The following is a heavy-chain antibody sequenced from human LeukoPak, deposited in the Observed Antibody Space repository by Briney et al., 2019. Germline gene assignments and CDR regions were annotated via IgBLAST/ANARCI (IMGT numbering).Heavy chain of an antibody. V-gene: IGHV3-9*01. J-gene: IGHJ4*02. CDR1: GFTFSSYS. Sequence: GGSLRLSCAASGFTFSSYSMNWVRQAPGKGLEWVSGISWNSGSIGYADSVKGRFTISRDNAKNSLYLQMNSLRAEDTALYYCAKDRYYSSSWYLFDYWGQGTLVTVSS. CDR2: ISWNSGSI. D-gene: IGHD6-13*01. CDR3: AKDRYYSSSWYLFDY.